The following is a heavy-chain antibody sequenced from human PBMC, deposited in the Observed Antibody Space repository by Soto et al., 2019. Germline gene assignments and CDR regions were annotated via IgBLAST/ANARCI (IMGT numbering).Heavy chain of an antibody. CDR3: ASEYGGNSA. J-gene: IGHJ4*02. D-gene: IGHD4-17*01. V-gene: IGHV1-69*02. CDR2: IIPILGIA. CDR1: GGTFNIYT. Sequence: QVQLVQSGAEVKKRGSSVKVSCKASGGTFNIYTISWVRQAPGQGLEWMGRIIPILGIANYAQKFQGRVTITADKSTSTAYMELSSLRSEDTAVYYCASEYGGNSAWGQGTLVTVSS.